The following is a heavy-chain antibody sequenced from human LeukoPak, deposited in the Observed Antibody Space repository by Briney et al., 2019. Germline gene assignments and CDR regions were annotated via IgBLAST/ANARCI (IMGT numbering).Heavy chain of an antibody. D-gene: IGHD3-22*01. CDR2: INPSGGST. J-gene: IGHJ4*02. CDR1: GYTFTSYH. CDR3: ARAYYYDSSTRGSLGY. Sequence: ASVKVSCKASGYTFTSYHMHWVRQAPGQGLEWMGIINPSGGSTSYTQKFQGRVTMTRDMSTSTVYMELSSLRSEDTAVYYCARAYYYDSSTRGSLGYWGQGTLVTVSS. V-gene: IGHV1-46*01.